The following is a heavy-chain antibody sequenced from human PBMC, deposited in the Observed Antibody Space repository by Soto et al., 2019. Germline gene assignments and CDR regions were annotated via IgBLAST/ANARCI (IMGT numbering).Heavy chain of an antibody. V-gene: IGHV3-9*01. CDR1: GFTFGDYA. CDR3: VKDESINWYSGHFRH. D-gene: IGHD6-13*01. J-gene: IGHJ1*01. CDR2: INWNSGSI. Sequence: GGSLRLSCAASGFTFGDYAMHWVRQVPGKGLEWVSGINWNSGSIGYGDSVKGRFAISRDNAKNSLHLQMNSLSAEDTAFYYCVKDESINWYSGHFRHWGQGTLVTVSS.